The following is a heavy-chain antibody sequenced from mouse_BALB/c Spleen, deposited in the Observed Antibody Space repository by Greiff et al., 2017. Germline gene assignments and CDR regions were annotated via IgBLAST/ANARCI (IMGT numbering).Heavy chain of an antibody. Sequence: VQLQQSGAELARPGASVKLSCKASGYTFTSYWMQWVKQRPGQGLEWIGAIYPGDGDTRYTQKFKGKATLTADKASSTAYMQLSSLASEDSAVYYCARYHYVCDEAYWGQGTLVTVSA. D-gene: IGHD2-2*01. CDR3: ARYHYVCDEAY. V-gene: IGHV1-87*01. J-gene: IGHJ3*01. CDR2: IYPGDGDT. CDR1: GYTFTSYW.